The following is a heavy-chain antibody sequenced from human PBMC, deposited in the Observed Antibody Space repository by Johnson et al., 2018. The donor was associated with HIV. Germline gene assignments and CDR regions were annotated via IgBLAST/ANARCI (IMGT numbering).Heavy chain of an antibody. CDR1: GFNVSTNN. CDR3: ARSPGEADAFDI. D-gene: IGHD3-10*01. V-gene: IGHV3-66*02. CDR2: IYSGGRT. Sequence: VQLVESGGGFIQPGGSLGLSCAASGFNVSTNNMNWVRQAPGKGLEWVSVIYSGGRTYYADSVKGRFTISRDNSKNTLYLQMNSLRVEDTAMYYCARSPGEADAFDIWGQGTMVTVSS. J-gene: IGHJ3*02.